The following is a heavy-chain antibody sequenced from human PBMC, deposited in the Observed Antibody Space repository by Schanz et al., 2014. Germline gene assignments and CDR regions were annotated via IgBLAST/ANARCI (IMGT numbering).Heavy chain of an antibody. CDR1: GFALGGYY. CDR3: ARDGHSSIWDSYYFYGLDV. V-gene: IGHV1-2*06. J-gene: IGHJ6*02. CDR2: INPNTGGT. D-gene: IGHD6-13*01. Sequence: QVQLVQSGAEVKKPGASVKVSCKASGFALGGYYMHWLRQAPGQGFEWMGRINPNTGGTKYAQKFQGRVTMTRDTSTSTVYMELSRLTSDDTALCYCARDGHSSIWDSYYFYGLDVWGQGTTVTVSS.